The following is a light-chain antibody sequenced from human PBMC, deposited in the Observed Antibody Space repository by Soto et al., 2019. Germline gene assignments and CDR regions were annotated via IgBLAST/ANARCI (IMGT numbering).Light chain of an antibody. CDR3: TSWTTSTTMI. CDR1: SSDIGAYNF. CDR2: DVN. V-gene: IGLV2-14*03. Sequence: QSALTQPASVSGSPGQSITISCTGTSSDIGAYNFVSWYQQHPGKAPKLILYDVNIRPSGVSNRFSGSKSGNTASLTISGLQAEYEADYYCTSWTTSTTMIFGGGTKLTVL. J-gene: IGLJ2*01.